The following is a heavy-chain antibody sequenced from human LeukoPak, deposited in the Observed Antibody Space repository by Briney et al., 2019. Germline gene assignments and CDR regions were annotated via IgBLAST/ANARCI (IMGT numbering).Heavy chain of an antibody. CDR1: GGSISSYY. Sequence: SETLSLTCTVSGGSISSYYWSWIRQPPGKGLEWIGYIYYSGSPNYNPSLKSRVTISVDTSKNQFSLKLSSVTAADTAVYYCAREMYYYDSSGYYPSDYYGMDVWGQGTTVTVSS. CDR3: AREMYYYDSSGYYPSDYYGMDV. CDR2: IYYSGSP. V-gene: IGHV4-59*01. D-gene: IGHD3-22*01. J-gene: IGHJ6*02.